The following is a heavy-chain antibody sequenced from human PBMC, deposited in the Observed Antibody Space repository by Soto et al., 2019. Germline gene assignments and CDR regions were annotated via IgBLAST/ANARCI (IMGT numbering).Heavy chain of an antibody. D-gene: IGHD1-26*01. CDR2: INHSGST. J-gene: IGHJ4*02. Sequence: QVQLQQWGAGLLKPSETLSLTCAVYGGSFSGYYWSWIRQPPGKGLEWIGEINHSGSTNYNPSLKSRVTISVDTSKNQFSLKLSSVTAADTAVYYCARGRKRELLNPFDYWGQGTLVTVSS. CDR1: GGSFSGYY. V-gene: IGHV4-34*01. CDR3: ARGRKRELLNPFDY.